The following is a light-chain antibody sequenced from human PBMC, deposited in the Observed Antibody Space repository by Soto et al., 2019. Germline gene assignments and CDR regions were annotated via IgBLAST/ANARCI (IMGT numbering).Light chain of an antibody. J-gene: IGKJ2*01. Sequence: EIVMTQSPASLSVSPGEGATLSCRASQTVASNLAWYQQKPGQGPRLLIHGASTRATGVPARFSGSGSGTDFTLTISCPQSEDFAVYYCQQYHNWPPQYTFGQGTKLQIK. CDR3: QQYHNWPPQYT. CDR2: GAS. V-gene: IGKV3-15*01. CDR1: QTVASN.